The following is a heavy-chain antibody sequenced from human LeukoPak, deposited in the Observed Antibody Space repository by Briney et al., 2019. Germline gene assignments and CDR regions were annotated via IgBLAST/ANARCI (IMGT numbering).Heavy chain of an antibody. CDR3: ARDNSVRDEAWWFNP. CDR1: GGTFSSYA. CDR2: ISPSGGST. Sequence: ASVKVSCKASGGTFSSYAISWVRQAPGQGPEWMGVISPSGGSTTYAQKFQGRVTLTRDMSTSTDYLELSSLRSEDTAVYYCARDNSVRDEAWWFNPWGQGTLVTISS. J-gene: IGHJ5*02. V-gene: IGHV1-46*01. D-gene: IGHD5-24*01.